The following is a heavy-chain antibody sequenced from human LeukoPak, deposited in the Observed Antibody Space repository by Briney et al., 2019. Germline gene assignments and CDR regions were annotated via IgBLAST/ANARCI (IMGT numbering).Heavy chain of an antibody. CDR2: INPNSGGT. V-gene: IGHV1-2*02. CDR1: GYTFTSYG. D-gene: IGHD6-13*01. Sequence: ASVKVSCKASGYTFTSYGISWVRQAPGQGLEWMGWINPNSGGTNYAQKSQGRVTMTRDTSISTAYMELGRLRSDDTAVYYCARTISSSWYYFDYWGQGTLVTVSS. J-gene: IGHJ4*02. CDR3: ARTISSSWYYFDY.